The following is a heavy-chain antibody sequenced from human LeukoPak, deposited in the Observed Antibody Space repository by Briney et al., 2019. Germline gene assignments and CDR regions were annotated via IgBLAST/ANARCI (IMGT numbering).Heavy chain of an antibody. Sequence: SVKVSCKASGYTFTSYAISWVRQAPGQGLEWMGGIIPIFGTANYAQKFQGRVTITADESTSTAYMELSSLRSEDTAVYYCARSDGAQWLVLPDYWGQGTLVTVSS. V-gene: IGHV1-69*13. CDR1: GYTFTSYA. CDR2: IIPIFGTA. J-gene: IGHJ4*02. CDR3: ARSDGAQWLVLPDY. D-gene: IGHD6-19*01.